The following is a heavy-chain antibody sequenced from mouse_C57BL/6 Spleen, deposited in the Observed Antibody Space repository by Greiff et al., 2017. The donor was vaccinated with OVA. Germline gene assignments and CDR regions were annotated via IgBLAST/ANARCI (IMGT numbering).Heavy chain of an antibody. CDR3: ARYNDRGMDD. Sequence: EVMLVESGGGLVQPGGSLSLSCEASGFTFTDYYMSWVRQPPGKALEWLGFIRNKANGYTTEYSASVKARFTISRDNSQSILYLQMNALRAEDSATYYCARYNDRGMDDWGQGTSVTVSS. D-gene: IGHD2-14*01. CDR1: GFTFTDYY. CDR2: IRNKANGYTT. V-gene: IGHV7-3*01. J-gene: IGHJ4*01.